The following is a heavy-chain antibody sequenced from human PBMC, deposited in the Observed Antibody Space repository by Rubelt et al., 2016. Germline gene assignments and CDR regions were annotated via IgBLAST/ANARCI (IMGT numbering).Heavy chain of an antibody. Sequence: QLQLQESGPGLVKPSETLSLTCTVSGGSISSSSYYWGWIRQPSGKGLEWIGSIYYSGSTYYNPSLKGGVTISGETSKNQFSLKLSSVTAADTAGYYCAGGSIAVAGTGDLDYWGQGTLVTVSS. D-gene: IGHD6-19*01. J-gene: IGHJ4*02. CDR2: IYYSGST. V-gene: IGHV4-39*07. CDR3: AGGSIAVAGTGDLDY. CDR1: GGSISSSSYY.